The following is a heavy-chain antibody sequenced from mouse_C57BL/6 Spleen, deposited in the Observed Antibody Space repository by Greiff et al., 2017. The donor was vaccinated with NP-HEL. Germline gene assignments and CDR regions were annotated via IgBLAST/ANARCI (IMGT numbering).Heavy chain of an antibody. CDR3: ARDDGYYDYAMDY. Sequence: VQLQQSGPELVKPGASVKISCKASGYAFSSSWMNWVKQRPGKGLEWIGRIYPGDGDTNYNGKVKGKATLTADKSSSTAYMQLSSLTSEDSAVYFCARDDGYYDYAMDYWGQGTSVTVSS. V-gene: IGHV1-82*01. D-gene: IGHD2-3*01. CDR2: IYPGDGDT. CDR1: GYAFSSSW. J-gene: IGHJ4*01.